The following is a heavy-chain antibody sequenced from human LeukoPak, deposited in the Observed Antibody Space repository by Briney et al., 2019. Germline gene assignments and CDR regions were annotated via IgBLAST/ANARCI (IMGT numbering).Heavy chain of an antibody. CDR2: ISGSGGST. V-gene: IGHV3-23*01. J-gene: IGHJ6*03. Sequence: GGSLRLSCGASAFTFSSYAMSWVRQAPGKGLEWASAISGSGGSTYYADSVKGRFTISRDNSKNTLYLQMNSLRAEDTAVYYCAKAHYYDILTGTIDYYMDLWGKGTTVTVSS. D-gene: IGHD3-9*01. CDR3: AKAHYYDILTGTIDYYMDL. CDR1: AFTFSSYA.